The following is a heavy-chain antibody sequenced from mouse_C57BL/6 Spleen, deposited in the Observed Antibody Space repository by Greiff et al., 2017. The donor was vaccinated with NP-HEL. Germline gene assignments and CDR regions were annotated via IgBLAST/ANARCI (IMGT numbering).Heavy chain of an antibody. D-gene: IGHD1-1*01. CDR3: ARNYGSSDYYAMDY. CDR1: GYSFTGYY. J-gene: IGHJ4*01. V-gene: IGHV1-31*01. CDR2: IYPYNGVS. Sequence: EVQLQQSGPELVKPGASVKISCKASGYSFTGYYMHWVKQSHGNILDWIGYIYPYNGVSSYNQKFKGKATLTVDKSSSTDYMELRSLTSEDSAVYYCARNYGSSDYYAMDYWGQGTSVTVSS.